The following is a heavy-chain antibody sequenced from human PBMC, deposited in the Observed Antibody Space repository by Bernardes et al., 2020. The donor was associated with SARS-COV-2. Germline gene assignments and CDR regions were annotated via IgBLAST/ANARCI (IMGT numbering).Heavy chain of an antibody. CDR2: INHSGST. J-gene: IGHJ5*02. V-gene: IGHV4-34*01. CDR3: ARGLGCSSTSCYPGGWFDP. Sequence: SDTLTLTCAVYGGSFSGYYWSWIRQPPGQGLEWIGEINHSGSTNYNPSLKSRVTISVDTSKNQFSLKLSSVTAADTAVYYCARGLGCSSTSCYPGGWFDPWGQGTLVTVSS. D-gene: IGHD2-2*01. CDR1: GGSFSGYY.